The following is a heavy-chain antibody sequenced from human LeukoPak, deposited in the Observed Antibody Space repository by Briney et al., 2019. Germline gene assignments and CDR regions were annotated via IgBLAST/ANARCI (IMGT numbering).Heavy chain of an antibody. D-gene: IGHD3-3*01. CDR3: ARDRGTFGVVDS. CDR2: IGTSSSTI. J-gene: IGHJ4*02. Sequence: GGSLRLSCAASGFSFPSHSFHWVRQSPGRGLEWVAYIGTSSSTIYQAKSVKGRFSISRDNAKNSLFLQMDSLRVEDTAVYYCARDRGTFGVVDSWGQGTLVAVSS. CDR1: GFSFPSHS. V-gene: IGHV3-48*04.